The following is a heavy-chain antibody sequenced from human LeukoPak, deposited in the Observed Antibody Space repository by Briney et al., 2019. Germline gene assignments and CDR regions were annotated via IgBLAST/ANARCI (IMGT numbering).Heavy chain of an antibody. CDR1: GLNFRAYG. V-gene: IGHV3-23*01. D-gene: IGHD3-10*01. J-gene: IGHJ6*02. Sequence: SGGSLRLSSAASGLNFRAYGMSWVRQAPGKGLEWVSTISGSGDSTYHADSVKGRFTISRDNSKNTLSLQMNSLRAEDTAVYFCARDYFGSGTYYPYQYYGMDVWGQGTTVTVSS. CDR2: ISGSGDST. CDR3: ARDYFGSGTYYPYQYYGMDV.